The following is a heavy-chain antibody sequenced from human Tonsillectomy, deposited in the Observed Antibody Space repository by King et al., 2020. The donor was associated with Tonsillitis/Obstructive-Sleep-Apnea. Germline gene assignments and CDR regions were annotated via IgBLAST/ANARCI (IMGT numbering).Heavy chain of an antibody. J-gene: IGHJ6*02. CDR3: ARIAVAGHYYKYGMDV. CDR2: ISAYNGNT. V-gene: IGHV1-18*01. Sequence: QLVQSGAEVKKPGASVKVSCKASGYTFTSYGITWVRQAPGQGLEWMGWISAYNGNTNYAQKLQGRVTMTTDTSTSTAYMEMRSLRSDDTAVYYCARIAVAGHYYKYGMDVWGQGTTVTVSS. D-gene: IGHD6-19*01. CDR1: GYTFTSYG.